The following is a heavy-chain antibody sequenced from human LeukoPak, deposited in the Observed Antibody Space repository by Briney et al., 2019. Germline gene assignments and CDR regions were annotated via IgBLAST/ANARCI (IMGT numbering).Heavy chain of an antibody. J-gene: IGHJ4*02. CDR2: INQDGSEK. Sequence: PGGALRLSCAPSGFTFSADWMSWVRQAPGKGLEWVASINQDGSEKYYVDSLKGRFTISRDNTKKSLYLQMNSLRAEDTAVSYCARDKNYWGRGTLVTVSS. V-gene: IGHV3-7*01. CDR3: ARDKNY. CDR1: GFTFSADW.